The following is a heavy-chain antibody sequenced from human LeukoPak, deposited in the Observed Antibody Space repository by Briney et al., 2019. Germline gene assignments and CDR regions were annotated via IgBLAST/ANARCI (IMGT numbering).Heavy chain of an antibody. CDR1: GGSISSSSYY. CDR3: ARTYCGGDCYPFDY. CDR2: IYYSGST. J-gene: IGHJ4*02. V-gene: IGHV4-39*01. Sequence: SETLSLTCTVSGGSISSSSYYWGWIRQPPGKGLEWVGSIYYSGSTYYNPSLKSRVTISVDTSKNQFSLKLSSVTAADTAVYYCARTYCGGDCYPFDYWGQGTLVTVSS. D-gene: IGHD2-21*02.